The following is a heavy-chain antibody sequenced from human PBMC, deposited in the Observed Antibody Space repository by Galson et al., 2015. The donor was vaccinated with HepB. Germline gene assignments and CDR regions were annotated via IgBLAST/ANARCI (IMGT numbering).Heavy chain of an antibody. Sequence: SLRLSCAASGFTFSSYGMHWVRQAPGKGLEWVAVIWYDGSNKYYADSVKGRFTISRDNSKNTLYLQMNSLSAEDTAVYYCARAFAVPAAKLPNPRNYYYYGMDVWGQGTTVTVSS. V-gene: IGHV3-33*01. CDR3: ARAFAVPAAKLPNPRNYYYYGMDV. D-gene: IGHD2-2*01. CDR1: GFTFSSYG. J-gene: IGHJ6*02. CDR2: IWYDGSNK.